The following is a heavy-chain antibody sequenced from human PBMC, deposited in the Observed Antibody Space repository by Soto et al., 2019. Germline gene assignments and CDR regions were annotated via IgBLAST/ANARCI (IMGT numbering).Heavy chain of an antibody. CDR3: ARDRNGVAAAVNWFDP. V-gene: IGHV4-59*01. D-gene: IGHD6-13*01. J-gene: IGHJ5*02. Sequence: PSETLSLTCTVSGGSISSYYWSWIRQPPGKGLEWIGYIYYSGSTNYNPSLKSRVTISVDTSKNQFSLKLSSVTAADTAVYYCARDRNGVAAAVNWFDPWGQGTLVTVSS. CDR1: GGSISSYY. CDR2: IYYSGST.